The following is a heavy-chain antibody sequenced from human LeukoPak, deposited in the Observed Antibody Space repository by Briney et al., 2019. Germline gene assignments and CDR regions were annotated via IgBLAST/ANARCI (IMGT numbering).Heavy chain of an antibody. CDR1: RGTFSTYA. Sequence: SVKVSCKASRGTFSTYAISWVRQAAGQGLEWMGGIIPILGTAKYPQRFQGRVTITADEITSTAYMELSSLTSEDTAVYYCASNTKYYEGSGHYVFDFWGQGTLVSISS. CDR3: ASNTKYYEGSGHYVFDF. D-gene: IGHD3-22*01. CDR2: IIPILGTA. J-gene: IGHJ4*02. V-gene: IGHV1-69*13.